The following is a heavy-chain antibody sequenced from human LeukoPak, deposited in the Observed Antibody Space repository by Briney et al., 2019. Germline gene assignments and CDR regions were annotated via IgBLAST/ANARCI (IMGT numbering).Heavy chain of an antibody. V-gene: IGHV4-59*01. J-gene: IGHJ4*02. Sequence: SETLSLTCAVYGGSFSGYYWSWIRQPPGKGLEWIGYIYYSGSTNYNPSLKSRVTISVDTSKNQFSLKLSSVTAADTAVYYCARSGVVPAAILYFDYWGQGTLVTVSS. CDR2: IYYSGST. CDR3: ARSGVVPAAILYFDY. D-gene: IGHD2-2*02. CDR1: GGSFSGYY.